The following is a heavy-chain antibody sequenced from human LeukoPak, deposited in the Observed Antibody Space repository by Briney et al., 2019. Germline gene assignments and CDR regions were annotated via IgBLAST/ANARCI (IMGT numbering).Heavy chain of an antibody. Sequence: ASVKVSCKASGCTFTSYGISWVRQAPGQGLEWMGWISAYNGNTNYAQKLQGRVTMTTDTSTSTAYMELRSLRSDDTAVYYCARGVVTIFGVAPNYFDYWGQGTLVTVSS. CDR2: ISAYNGNT. CDR1: GCTFTSYG. V-gene: IGHV1-18*01. CDR3: ARGVVTIFGVAPNYFDY. D-gene: IGHD3-3*01. J-gene: IGHJ4*02.